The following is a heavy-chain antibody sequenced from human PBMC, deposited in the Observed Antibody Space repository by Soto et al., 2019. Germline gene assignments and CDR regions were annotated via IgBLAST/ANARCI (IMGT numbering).Heavy chain of an antibody. V-gene: IGHV4-30-4*01. CDR1: GGSISSGDYY. CDR3: ARSSLLNDYDSSGYYYHWYFDL. J-gene: IGHJ2*01. D-gene: IGHD3-22*01. Sequence: QVQLQESGPGLVKPSQTLSLTCTVSGGSISSGDYYWSWIRQPPGKGLEWIGYIYYSGSTYYNPSHNSRVTISVDTSKSQFSLKLSSVNAADTAVYYCARSSLLNDYDSSGYYYHWYFDLWGRGTMVTVSS. CDR2: IYYSGST.